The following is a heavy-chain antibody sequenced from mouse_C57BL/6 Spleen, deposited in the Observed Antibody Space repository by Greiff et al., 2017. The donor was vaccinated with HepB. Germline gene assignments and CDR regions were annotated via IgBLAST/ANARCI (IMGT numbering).Heavy chain of an antibody. J-gene: IGHJ2*01. CDR2: IYPGDGDT. Sequence: QVQLQQSGPELVKPGASVKISCKASGYAFSSSWMNWVKQRPGKGLEWIGRIYPGDGDTNYNGKFKGKATLTADKSASTAYMQLSSLTSEDSAVYCCARESYFDYWGQGTTLTVSS. CDR1: GYAFSSSW. V-gene: IGHV1-82*01. CDR3: ARESYFDY.